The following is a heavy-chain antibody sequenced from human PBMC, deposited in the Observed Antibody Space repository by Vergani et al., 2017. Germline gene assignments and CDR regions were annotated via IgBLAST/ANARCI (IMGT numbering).Heavy chain of an antibody. J-gene: IGHJ3*01. CDR3: ASGGHGSENGGALQL. V-gene: IGHV5-51*01. D-gene: IGHD3-10*01. Sequence: EVQLVQSGAEVKKPGESLKISCKGSGYRFTNYCIGWVRQRPGRGLEWMGIIYPGDSEVKSNPTFRGQVIFSVDTSVNTAYLQWRSLQASDTATYFCASGGHGSENGGALQLWGQGTNITVSS. CDR1: GYRFTNYC. CDR2: IYPGDSEV.